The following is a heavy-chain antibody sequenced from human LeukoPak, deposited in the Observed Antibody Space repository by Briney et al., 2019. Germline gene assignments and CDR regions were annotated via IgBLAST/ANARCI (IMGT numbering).Heavy chain of an antibody. V-gene: IGHV4-30-4*01. CDR1: GGSISSGDYY. CDR2: IYYSGST. Sequence: SETLSLTCTVSGGSISSGDYYWSWIRQPPGKGLEWIGYIYYSGSTYYNPSLKSRVTISVDTSKNQFSLKLSSVTAADTAVYYCAGTHDYGEQLDYWGQGTLVTVSS. CDR3: AGTHDYGEQLDY. J-gene: IGHJ4*02. D-gene: IGHD4-17*01.